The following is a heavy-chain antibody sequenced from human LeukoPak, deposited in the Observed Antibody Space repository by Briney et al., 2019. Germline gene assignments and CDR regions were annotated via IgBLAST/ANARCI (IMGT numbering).Heavy chain of an antibody. Sequence: GRSLRLSCAASGFTFSSYGMHWVRQAPGKGREWVAVIWYDGSNKYYADSVKGRFTISKDNSKNTLYLQMNSLRAEDTAVYYCARVSYDYYGSGSYYNAPFDYWGQGTLVTVSS. CDR1: GFTFSSYG. CDR2: IWYDGSNK. D-gene: IGHD3-10*01. V-gene: IGHV3-33*01. J-gene: IGHJ4*02. CDR3: ARVSYDYYGSGSYYNAPFDY.